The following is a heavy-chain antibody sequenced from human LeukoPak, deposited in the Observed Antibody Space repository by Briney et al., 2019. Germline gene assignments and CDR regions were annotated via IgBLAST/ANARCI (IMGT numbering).Heavy chain of an antibody. J-gene: IGHJ5*02. Sequence: SETLSLTCTVSGASINNNTYYWSWIRQPPGKGLEWIGEINHSGSTNYNPSLKSRVTISVDTSKNQFSLKLSSVTAADTAVYYCARSRSWFDPWGQGTLVTVSS. CDR1: GASINNNTYY. CDR2: INHSGST. V-gene: IGHV4-39*07. CDR3: ARSRSWFDP.